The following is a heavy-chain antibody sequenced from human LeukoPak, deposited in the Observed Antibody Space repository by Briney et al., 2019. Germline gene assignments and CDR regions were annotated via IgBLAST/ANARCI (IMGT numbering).Heavy chain of an antibody. D-gene: IGHD3-10*01. CDR3: ARDRVLLGFDY. CDR2: INAGNGNT. Sequence: ASVKVSCKASGYTFASYAMHWVRQAPGQRLEWMGWINAGNGNTKYSQKIQGRVTITRDTSASTAYMELSSLRSEDTAVYYCARDRVLLGFDYWGQGTLVTVSS. J-gene: IGHJ4*02. CDR1: GYTFASYA. V-gene: IGHV1-3*01.